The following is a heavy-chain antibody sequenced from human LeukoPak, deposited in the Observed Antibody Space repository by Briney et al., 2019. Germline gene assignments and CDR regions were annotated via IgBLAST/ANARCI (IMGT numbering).Heavy chain of an antibody. Sequence: SETLSLTCAVYGGSFNGYYWSWIRQPPGKGLEWIGEINHSGSTNYNPSLKSRVTISVDTSKNQFSLKLSSVTAADTAVYYCARLGPKKYYYDSSGYYRSSAQARNHFDYWGQGTLVTVSS. CDR3: ARLGPKKYYYDSSGYYRSSAQARNHFDY. CDR1: GGSFNGYY. V-gene: IGHV4-34*01. J-gene: IGHJ4*02. D-gene: IGHD3-22*01. CDR2: INHSGST.